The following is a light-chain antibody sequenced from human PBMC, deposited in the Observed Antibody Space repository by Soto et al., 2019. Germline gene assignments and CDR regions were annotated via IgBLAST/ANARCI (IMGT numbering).Light chain of an antibody. Sequence: EIVMTQSPATLSVSPGEGATLSCRASQSVSSKLAWYQQKPGQAPRLLIYGASTRATGVPPRFSGSGSGTDFSLTISRLEAEDFAVYYCQQYGSSPRTFGQGTKVDIK. CDR2: GAS. J-gene: IGKJ1*01. CDR1: QSVSSK. V-gene: IGKV3-15*01. CDR3: QQYGSSPRT.